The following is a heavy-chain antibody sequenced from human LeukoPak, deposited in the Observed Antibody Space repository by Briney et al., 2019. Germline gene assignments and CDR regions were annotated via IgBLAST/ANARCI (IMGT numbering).Heavy chain of an antibody. CDR3: ARDHGITMVRGVMSYFDY. CDR2: INPSGGST. J-gene: IGHJ4*02. V-gene: IGHV1-46*01. CDR1: GYTFTSYY. D-gene: IGHD3-10*01. Sequence: ASLKVSCKASGYTFTSYYMHWVRQAPGQGLEWMGIINPSGGSTSYAQKFQGRVTMTRDTSTSTVYMELSSLRSEDTAVYYCARDHGITMVRGVMSYFDYWGQGTLVTVSS.